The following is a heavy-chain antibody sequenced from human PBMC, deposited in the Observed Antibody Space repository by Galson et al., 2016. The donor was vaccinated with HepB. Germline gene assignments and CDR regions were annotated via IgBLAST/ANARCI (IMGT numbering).Heavy chain of an antibody. D-gene: IGHD2-2*01. Sequence: SLRLSCAASGFTFSSYWMHWVRQAPGKGLVWVSRINSDESRIHYADSVMGRFTISRDNAKNTLYLQMNGLRAEDTAVYYCARVDLPGMGFDYWGQGILVTVSS. J-gene: IGHJ4*02. CDR1: GFTFSSYW. CDR3: ARVDLPGMGFDY. V-gene: IGHV3-74*01. CDR2: INSDESRI.